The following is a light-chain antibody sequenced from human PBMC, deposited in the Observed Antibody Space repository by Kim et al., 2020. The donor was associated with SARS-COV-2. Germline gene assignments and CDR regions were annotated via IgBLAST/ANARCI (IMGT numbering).Light chain of an antibody. J-gene: IGKJ2*01. CDR3: MQGLFTPYT. Sequence: FVMTQSPPSLPVTLGEPASISCRSSQSLIHRNGNNYLDWYLQKPGQSPQLLMYLGSKRASGAPDRLCGSGSGTDFTLKISSVEAGYFGVFQCMQGLFTPYTLGQGTNLEI. V-gene: IGKV2-28*01. CDR1: QSLIHRNGNNY. CDR2: LGS.